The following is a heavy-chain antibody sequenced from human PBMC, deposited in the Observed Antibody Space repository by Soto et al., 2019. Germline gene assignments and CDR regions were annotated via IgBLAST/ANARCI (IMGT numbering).Heavy chain of an antibody. J-gene: IGHJ6*03. V-gene: IGHV4-34*01. Sequence: SETLSLTCAVYGGSFSGYYWSWIRQPPGKGLEWIGEINHSGSTNYNPSLKSRVTISVDTSKNQFSLKLSSVTAADTAVYYCARRGTAMVTPYYYYYMDVWGKGTTVTVSS. D-gene: IGHD5-18*01. CDR2: INHSGST. CDR1: GGSFSGYY. CDR3: ARRGTAMVTPYYYYYMDV.